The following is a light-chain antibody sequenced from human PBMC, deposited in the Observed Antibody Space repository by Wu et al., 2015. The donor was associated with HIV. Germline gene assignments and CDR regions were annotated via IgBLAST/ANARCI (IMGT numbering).Light chain of an antibody. CDR2: DAS. CDR3: HQSKSYPLT. Sequence: AIQLTQSPSSLSASIGDRVIITCRASQGIGSALARFQQKPGKAPKLLIFDASYLESGVPSRFSGSGSGTDFTLTISSLQPEDVATYYCHQSKSYPLTFGGGTKV. J-gene: IGKJ4*01. CDR1: QGIGSA. V-gene: IGKV1-13*02.